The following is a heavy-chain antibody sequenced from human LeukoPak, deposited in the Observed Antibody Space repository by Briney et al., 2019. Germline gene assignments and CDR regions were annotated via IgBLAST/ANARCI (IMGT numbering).Heavy chain of an antibody. J-gene: IGHJ4*02. CDR1: GGTFSSYA. CDR2: IIPILGIA. CDR3: AREGDSSGYFDY. Sequence: SVRVSCTASGGTFSSYAMSWVRQAPGQGLEWMGRIIPILGIANYAQKFQGRVTITADKSTSTAYMELSSLRSEDTAVYYCAREGDSSGYFDYWGQGTLVTVSS. V-gene: IGHV1-69*04. D-gene: IGHD3-22*01.